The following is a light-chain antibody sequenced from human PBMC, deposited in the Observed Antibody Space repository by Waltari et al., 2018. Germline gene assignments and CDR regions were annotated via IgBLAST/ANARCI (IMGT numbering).Light chain of an antibody. V-gene: IGKV3-20*01. CDR1: LTVDNTY. CDR2: GIS. CDR3: QQYTHSPWT. J-gene: IGKJ1*01. Sequence: EILLTQSPGTLSLSPGERATLSCRTSLTVDNTYLAWYQQKLGQAPRLLISGISIRATGSPDRFRGSGSGTDFTLTISRLEPEDFAVYFCQQYTHSPWTFGQGTRVEVK.